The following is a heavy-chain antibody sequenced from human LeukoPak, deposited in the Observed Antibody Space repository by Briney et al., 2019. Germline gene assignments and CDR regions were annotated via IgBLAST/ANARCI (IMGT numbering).Heavy chain of an antibody. D-gene: IGHD5-24*01. Sequence: TGGPLRLSCAASGINFTSHAMSWVRQAPGKGLEWVSLISGSGGHTFYGDSVKGRFTISRDNSKDTFYLQMNSLRAEDTAVYYCAKGGAATMRDGYNYYYYYMEVWGRGTTVTVSS. J-gene: IGHJ6*03. V-gene: IGHV3-23*01. CDR2: ISGSGGHT. CDR1: GINFTSHA. CDR3: AKGGAATMRDGYNYYYYYMEV.